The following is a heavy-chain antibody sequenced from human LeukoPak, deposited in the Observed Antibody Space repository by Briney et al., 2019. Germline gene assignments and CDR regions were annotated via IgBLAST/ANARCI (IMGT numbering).Heavy chain of an antibody. Sequence: PSETLSLTCTVSGDSISSGDYYWSWIRQPAGKGLEWIGRIYTSGSTNYNPSLKSRVTISVDTSKNQFSLKLSSVTAADTAVYYCASQYYYDSSGLFYWGQGTLVTVSS. V-gene: IGHV4-61*02. CDR3: ASQYYYDSSGLFY. D-gene: IGHD3-22*01. CDR2: IYTSGST. CDR1: GDSISSGDYY. J-gene: IGHJ4*02.